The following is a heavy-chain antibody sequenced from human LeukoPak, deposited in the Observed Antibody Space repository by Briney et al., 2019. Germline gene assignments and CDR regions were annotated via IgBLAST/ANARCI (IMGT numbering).Heavy chain of an antibody. V-gene: IGHV3-7*04. CDR1: GFTFSSYA. Sequence: GGSLRLSCAASGFTFSSYAMSWVRQAPGKGLEWVANIHQDGNEKYYVDSVKGRFTISRDNAKNSLYLQMNSLRAEDTAVYYCARGDKFSGDYWGQGTLVTVSS. CDR3: ARGDKFSGDY. J-gene: IGHJ4*02. D-gene: IGHD2-15*01. CDR2: IHQDGNEK.